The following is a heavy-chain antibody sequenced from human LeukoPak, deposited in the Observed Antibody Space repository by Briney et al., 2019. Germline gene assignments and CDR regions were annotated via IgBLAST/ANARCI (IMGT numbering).Heavy chain of an antibody. CDR2: FTTTT. Sequence: PGGSLRLSCAASGFTISSYAMNWVRQAPGKGLDWVSGFTTTTYYTDSVKGRFTISRDSSKNTLYLQMNSLRPEDTGLYYCARGWADSWGQGTLVTVSS. V-gene: IGHV3-23*01. CDR1: GFTISSYA. D-gene: IGHD6-13*01. CDR3: ARGWADS. J-gene: IGHJ5*01.